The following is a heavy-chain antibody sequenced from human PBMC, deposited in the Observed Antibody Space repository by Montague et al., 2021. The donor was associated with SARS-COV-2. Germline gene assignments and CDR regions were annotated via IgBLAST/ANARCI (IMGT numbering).Heavy chain of an antibody. V-gene: IGHV3-48*03. Sequence: SLRLSCAASGFTFSSYEMNWVRQAPGQGLEWVSYISSSGSTIYYADSVKGRFTISRDNAKNSLYLQMNSLRAEDTAVYYCARDRPRIVGATDFDYWGQGTLVTVSS. J-gene: IGHJ4*02. D-gene: IGHD1-26*01. CDR2: ISSSGSTI. CDR1: GFTFSSYE. CDR3: ARDRPRIVGATDFDY.